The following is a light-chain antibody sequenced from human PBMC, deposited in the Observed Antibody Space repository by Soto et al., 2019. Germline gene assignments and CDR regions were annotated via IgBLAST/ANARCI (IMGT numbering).Light chain of an antibody. CDR3: ASYTTHTARFV. CDR1: SSDIGRYNY. J-gene: IGLJ1*01. Sequence: QSVLTQPPSASGSPGQSVTISCTGTSSDIGRYNYVSWYQQHPGKAPKLIIFEVNKWPSGVPDRFSASKSGNTASLAISGLQAEDEADYYCASYTTHTARFVFGTGTKVTVL. V-gene: IGLV2-8*01. CDR2: EVN.